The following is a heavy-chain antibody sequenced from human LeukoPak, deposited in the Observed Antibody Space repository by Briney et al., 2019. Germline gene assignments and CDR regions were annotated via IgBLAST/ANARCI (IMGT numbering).Heavy chain of an antibody. CDR1: GGSISSSSYY. CDR2: IYYSGST. Sequence: SETLSLTCTVSGGSISSSSYYWGWIRQPPGEGLEWIGSIYYSGSTYYNPSLKSRVTISVDTSKNQFSLKLSSVTAADTAVYYCARHEYSGSYYPFDYWGQGTLVTVSS. D-gene: IGHD1-26*01. CDR3: ARHEYSGSYYPFDY. V-gene: IGHV4-39*01. J-gene: IGHJ4*02.